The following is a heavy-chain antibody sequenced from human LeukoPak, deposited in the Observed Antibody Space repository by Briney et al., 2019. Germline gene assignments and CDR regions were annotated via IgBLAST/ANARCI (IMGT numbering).Heavy chain of an antibody. CDR3: ATQYGDYPRTAFDI. J-gene: IGHJ3*02. D-gene: IGHD4-17*01. CDR1: GFTFSSYG. Sequence: GGSLRLSCAASGFTFSSYGMHWVRQAPGKGLEWVAFIRYDGSNKYYADSVKGRFTISRDTSKNTLYLQMNSLRAEDTAVYYCATQYGDYPRTAFDIWGQGTMVTVSS. V-gene: IGHV3-30*02. CDR2: IRYDGSNK.